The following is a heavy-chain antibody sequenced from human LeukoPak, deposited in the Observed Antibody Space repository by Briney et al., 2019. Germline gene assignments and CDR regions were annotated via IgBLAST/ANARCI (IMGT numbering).Heavy chain of an antibody. Sequence: GGSQRLSCAASAFTFSSYAMSWVRQAPGKGLEWVSAISGSGGSTYYADSVKGRFTISRDNSKNTLYLQMNSLRAEDTAVYYCAKDRSVTYGSGSYLTPPDYWGQGTLVTVSS. CDR1: AFTFSSYA. CDR2: ISGSGGST. V-gene: IGHV3-23*01. CDR3: AKDRSVTYGSGSYLTPPDY. D-gene: IGHD3-10*01. J-gene: IGHJ4*02.